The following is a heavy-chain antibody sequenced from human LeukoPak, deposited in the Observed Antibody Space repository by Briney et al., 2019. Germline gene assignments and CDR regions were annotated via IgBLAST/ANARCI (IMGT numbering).Heavy chain of an antibody. CDR1: GGSISSSSYY. J-gene: IGHJ6*03. D-gene: IGHD1-26*01. V-gene: IGHV4-39*01. CDR2: IYYSGST. CDR3: ARQSGSYGVYYYYMDV. Sequence: SETLSLTCTVSGGSISSSSYYWGWIRQPPGTGLEWIGNIYYSGSTYYNPSLKSRVTISVDTSKNQFSLKLSSVTAADTAVYYCARQSGSYGVYYYYMDVWGKGTTVTISS.